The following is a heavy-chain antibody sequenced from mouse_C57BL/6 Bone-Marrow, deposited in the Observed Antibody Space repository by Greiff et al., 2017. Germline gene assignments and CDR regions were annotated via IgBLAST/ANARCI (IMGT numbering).Heavy chain of an antibody. CDR3: TTRYSNYGGYAMDY. CDR1: GFNIKDYY. D-gene: IGHD2-5*01. Sequence: EVQLQQSGAELVRPGASVKLSCTASGFNIKDYYMHWVKQRPEQGLEWIGRIDPEDGDTEYAPKFQGKATMTADTSSNTAYLQLSSLTSEDTAVYYFTTRYSNYGGYAMDYWGQGTSVTVSS. J-gene: IGHJ4*01. CDR2: IDPEDGDT. V-gene: IGHV14-1*01.